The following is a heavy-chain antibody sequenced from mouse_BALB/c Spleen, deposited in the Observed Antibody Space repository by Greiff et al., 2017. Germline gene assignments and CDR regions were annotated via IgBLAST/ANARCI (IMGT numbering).Heavy chain of an antibody. CDR3: ASPYYYDGMDY. D-gene: IGHD1-1*01. CDR2: IDPENGNT. V-gene: IGHV14-1*02. Sequence: EVQLQQSGAELVRPGALVKLSCKASGFNIKDYYMHWVKQRPEQGLEWIGWIDPENGNTIYDPKFQGKASITADTSSNTAYLQLSSLTSEDTAVYYCASPYYYDGMDYWGQGTSVTVSS. J-gene: IGHJ4*01. CDR1: GFNIKDYY.